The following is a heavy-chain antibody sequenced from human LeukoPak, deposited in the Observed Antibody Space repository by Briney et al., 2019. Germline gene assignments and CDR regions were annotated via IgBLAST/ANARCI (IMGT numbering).Heavy chain of an antibody. D-gene: IGHD2-2*01. V-gene: IGHV5-10-1*01. Sequence: GESLKISCNGSGYXFTSYWISWVRQMPGKGLEWMGRIDPSDSYTNYSPSFQGHVTISADKSISTAYLQWSSLKASDTAMYYCARHAYANEVFDYWGQGTLVTVSS. J-gene: IGHJ4*02. CDR3: ARHAYANEVFDY. CDR2: IDPSDSYT. CDR1: GYXFTSYW.